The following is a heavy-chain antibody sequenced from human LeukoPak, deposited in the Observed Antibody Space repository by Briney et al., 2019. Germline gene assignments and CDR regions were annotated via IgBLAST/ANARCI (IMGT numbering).Heavy chain of an antibody. CDR1: GYSISSGYY. V-gene: IGHV4-38-2*02. CDR3: ARGPYYDFWSGYNRDDAFDI. J-gene: IGHJ3*02. Sequence: SETLSLTCTVSGYSISSGYYWGWIRQPPGKGLEWIGSIYHSGSTYYNPSLKSRVTISVDTSKNQFSLKLSSVTAADAAVYYCARGPYYDFWSGYNRDDAFDIWGQGTMVTGSS. D-gene: IGHD3-3*01. CDR2: IYHSGST.